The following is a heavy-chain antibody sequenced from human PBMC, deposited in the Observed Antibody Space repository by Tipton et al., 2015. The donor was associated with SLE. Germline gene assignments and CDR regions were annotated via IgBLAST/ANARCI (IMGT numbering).Heavy chain of an antibody. CDR2: INHSGST. V-gene: IGHV4-34*01. J-gene: IGHJ4*02. Sequence: TLSLTCAVYGGSFSGYCWSWIRQPPGKGLEWIGEINHSGSTNYNPSLKSRVTISVDTSKNQFSLKLSSVTAADTAVYYCARGARAYSSSWFGFDYWGQGTLATVSS. D-gene: IGHD6-13*01. CDR1: GGSFSGYC. CDR3: ARGARAYSSSWFGFDY.